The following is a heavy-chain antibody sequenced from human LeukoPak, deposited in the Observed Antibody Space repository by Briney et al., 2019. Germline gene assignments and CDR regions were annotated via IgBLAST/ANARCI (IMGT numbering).Heavy chain of an antibody. Sequence: GGSLRLSCVASGFTFSEYAMNWVRQAPGKGLEWVSAISGSGGSTYYADSVKGRFTISRDNSKNTLYLQMNSLRAEDTAVYYCAKDNRYCSGGSCRWGQGTLVTVSS. V-gene: IGHV3-23*01. J-gene: IGHJ4*02. CDR2: ISGSGGST. CDR1: GFTFSEYA. CDR3: AKDNRYCSGGSCR. D-gene: IGHD2-15*01.